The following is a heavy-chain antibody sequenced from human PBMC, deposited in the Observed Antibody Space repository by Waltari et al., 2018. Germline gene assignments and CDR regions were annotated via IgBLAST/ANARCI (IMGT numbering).Heavy chain of an antibody. CDR3: ARVRAGPNWLDP. D-gene: IGHD6-19*01. CDR1: GYTFTASY. Sequence: QVQLVQSGAEVKKPGASVKVSCQASGYTFTASYIHWVRQAPGQGLEWMGWINPNSGGTDYAQKFRGRVTLTSDTSVNTAYMQVHRLTSDDTAVYYCARVRAGPNWLDPWGQGTLVTVSS. CDR2: INPNSGGT. J-gene: IGHJ5*02. V-gene: IGHV1-2*02.